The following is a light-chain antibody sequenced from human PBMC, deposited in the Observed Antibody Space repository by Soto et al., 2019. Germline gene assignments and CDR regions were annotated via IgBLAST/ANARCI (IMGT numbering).Light chain of an antibody. CDR2: STN. V-gene: IGLV8-61*01. Sequence: QTVVTQEPSFSVSPGGTVTLTCGLTSGSVTSSYYPSWYQQTPGQTPRTLIYSTNTRSSGVPDRFSGSILGNKAALTSTGAQADDESDYYCVIYMGSGISVFGGGTKLTVL. J-gene: IGLJ3*02. CDR3: VIYMGSGISV. CDR1: SGSVTSSYY.